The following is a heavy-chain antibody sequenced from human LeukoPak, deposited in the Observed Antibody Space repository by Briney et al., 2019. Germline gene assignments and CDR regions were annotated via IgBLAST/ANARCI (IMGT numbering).Heavy chain of an antibody. D-gene: IGHD6-19*01. V-gene: IGHV3-23*01. CDR1: GFTFSSYA. J-gene: IGHJ4*02. Sequence: GGSLRLSCAASGFTFSSYAMSWVRQAPGKGLEWVSAISGSGGSTYYADSVKGRFTISRDNSKNTLYLQTNSLGAEDTAVYYCAKDEEWLENYFDYWGQGTLVTVSS. CDR3: AKDEEWLENYFDY. CDR2: ISGSGGST.